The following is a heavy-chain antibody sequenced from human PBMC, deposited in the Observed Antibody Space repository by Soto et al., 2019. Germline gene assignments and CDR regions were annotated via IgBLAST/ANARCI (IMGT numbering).Heavy chain of an antibody. CDR1: GGTFGNYA. J-gene: IGHJ6*02. CDR3: LCVDAVAGIYNFHGCDV. V-gene: IGHV1-69*13. CDR2: IVPIFGTT. D-gene: IGHD6-19*01. Sequence: GASVKVSWKVSGGTFGNYAIEWGRLAPGQGLEGMGGIVPIFGTTDHTQKFQGRSTIIADDSTTTSYLDLSSLRSEHVALYYCLCVDAVAGIYNFHGCDVWGQRTAVT.